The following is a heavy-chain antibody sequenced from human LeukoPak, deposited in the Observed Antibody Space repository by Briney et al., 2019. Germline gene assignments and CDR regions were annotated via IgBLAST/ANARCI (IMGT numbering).Heavy chain of an antibody. CDR3: ARDGTSGYDWDY. CDR1: GGSISSYY. Sequence: SETLSLTCTVSGGSISSYYWSWIRQPPGKGLEWIGYIYYSGSTNYNPSLKSRVTISVDTSKNQFSLKLSSVAAADTAVYYCARDGTSGYDWDYWGQGTLATVSS. V-gene: IGHV4-59*12. D-gene: IGHD5-12*01. CDR2: IYYSGST. J-gene: IGHJ4*02.